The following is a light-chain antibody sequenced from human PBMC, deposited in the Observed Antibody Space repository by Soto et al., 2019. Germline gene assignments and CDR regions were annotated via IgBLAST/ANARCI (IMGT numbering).Light chain of an antibody. V-gene: IGKV3-11*01. Sequence: EIVLTQFPATLSLFPGDTATLSCWASQTVGTYLAWYQQKPGQAPRLLISDASNRATGVPTRFSGSGSGTDFTLTISSLEPEDFAVHICQQRNNWPRITFGQGTRLEIK. J-gene: IGKJ5*01. CDR1: QTVGTY. CDR2: DAS. CDR3: QQRNNWPRIT.